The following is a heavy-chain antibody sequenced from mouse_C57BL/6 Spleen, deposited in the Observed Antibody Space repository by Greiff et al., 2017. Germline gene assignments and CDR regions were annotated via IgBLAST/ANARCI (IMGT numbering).Heavy chain of an antibody. V-gene: IGHV1-52*01. CDR3: ARGDYDVYFDY. CDR2: IDPSDSET. D-gene: IGHD2-4*01. CDR1: GYTFTSYW. J-gene: IGHJ2*01. Sequence: QVQLKQPGAELVRPGSSVKLSCKASGYTFTSYWMHWVKQRPIQGLEWIGNIDPSDSETHYNQKFKDKATLTVDKSSSTAYMQLSSLTSEDSAVYYCARGDYDVYFDYWGQGTTLTVSS.